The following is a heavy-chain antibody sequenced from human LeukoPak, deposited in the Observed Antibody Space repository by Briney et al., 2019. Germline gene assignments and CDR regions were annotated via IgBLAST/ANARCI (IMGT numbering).Heavy chain of an antibody. CDR1: GITISGYW. Sequence: PGGSLRLSCAASGITISGYWMHWVRQAPGKGLVWVSRINSDGSSTSYADSVKGRVTISRDNAKNTLYLQMNSLRAEDTAVYYCARDHQQLGNWFDPWGQGTLVTVSS. CDR3: ARDHQQLGNWFDP. V-gene: IGHV3-74*01. CDR2: INSDGSST. J-gene: IGHJ5*02. D-gene: IGHD6-13*01.